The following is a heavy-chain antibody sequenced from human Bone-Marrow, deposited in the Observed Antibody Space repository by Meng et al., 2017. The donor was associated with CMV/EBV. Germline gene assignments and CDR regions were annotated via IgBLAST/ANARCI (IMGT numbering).Heavy chain of an antibody. D-gene: IGHD6-13*01. CDR1: GFTFSRYD. J-gene: IGHJ6*02. CDR3: AKDQVPVGGYYFYGMDV. Sequence: GGSLRLSCAASGFTFSRYDMHWVRQATGKGLEWVSAIGTAGDTYYPGSVKGRFTISRENAKNSLYLQMNSLRAGDTAVYYCAKDQVPVGGYYFYGMDVWGQGTTVTVSS. V-gene: IGHV3-13*01. CDR2: IGTAGDT.